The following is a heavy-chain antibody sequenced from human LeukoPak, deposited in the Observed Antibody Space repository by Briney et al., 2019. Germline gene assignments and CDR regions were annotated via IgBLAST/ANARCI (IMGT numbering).Heavy chain of an antibody. CDR1: GYSISRGYY. D-gene: IGHD2-2*02. CDR3: ARLVVVPAAIRGGLFDY. V-gene: IGHV4-38-2*02. J-gene: IGHJ4*02. CDR2: IYHSGST. Sequence: SETLSLTCTVSGYSISRGYYWGWVRQPPGKGLEWIGSIYHSGSTYYNPSLKSRVTISVDTSKNQFSLKLSSVTAADTAVYYCARLVVVPAAIRGGLFDYWGQGTLVTVSS.